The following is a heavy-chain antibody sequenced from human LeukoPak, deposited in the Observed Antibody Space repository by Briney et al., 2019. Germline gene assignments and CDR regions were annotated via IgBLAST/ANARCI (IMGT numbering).Heavy chain of an antibody. D-gene: IGHD1-26*01. CDR2: IYYSGST. Sequence: PSETLSLTCAVYGGSFSGYYWSWIRQPPGKGLEWIGYIYYSGSTNYNPSLQSRVTISVETSKDQFSLKLSSLTAADTAVYYCTRGHYRGSYSNYYYGMAVWVQGTTVTVSS. V-gene: IGHV4-59*01. CDR1: GGSFSGYY. CDR3: TRGHYRGSYSNYYYGMAV. J-gene: IGHJ6*02.